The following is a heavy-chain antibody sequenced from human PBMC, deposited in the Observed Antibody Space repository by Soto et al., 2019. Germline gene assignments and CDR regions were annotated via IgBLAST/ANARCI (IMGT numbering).Heavy chain of an antibody. V-gene: IGHV3-21*01. CDR2: ISSSSSYI. D-gene: IGHD4-4*01. Sequence: GGSLRLSCAASGFTFSSYSMNWVRQAPGKGLEWVSSISSSSSYIYYADSVKGRFTISRDNAKNSLYLQMNSLRAEDTAVYYCARDNDDYSNSYFDYWGQGTLVTVSS. J-gene: IGHJ4*02. CDR1: GFTFSSYS. CDR3: ARDNDDYSNSYFDY.